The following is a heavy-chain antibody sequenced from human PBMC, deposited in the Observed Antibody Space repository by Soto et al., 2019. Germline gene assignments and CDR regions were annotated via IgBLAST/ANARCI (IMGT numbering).Heavy chain of an antibody. Sequence: QVQLQESGPGLVKPSETLSLLCFVSGEAVGSGQSYWNWIRQAPGKGLEWIGHTSVTGAMKYSVSLKSRFTMCVDTSKCQISLTLTSVTAADSATYFCARGRAGSAGSSLGRRMDVWGQGTTVTVAS. CDR1: GEAVGSGQSY. D-gene: IGHD3-10*01. J-gene: IGHJ6*02. CDR3: ARGRAGSAGSSLGRRMDV. CDR2: TSVTGAM. V-gene: IGHV4-61*01.